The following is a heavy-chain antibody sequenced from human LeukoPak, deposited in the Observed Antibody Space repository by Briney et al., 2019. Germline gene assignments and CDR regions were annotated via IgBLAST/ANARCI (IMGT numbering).Heavy chain of an antibody. CDR2: ISAYNGNT. Sequence: ASVKVSCKASGYTFTSYGISWVRQAPGQGLEWMGWISAYNGNTNYVQKLQGRVTMTTDTSTSTAYMELRSLRSDDTAVYYCARGGMHCSSTSCYGMDVWGQGTTVTVSS. D-gene: IGHD2-2*01. J-gene: IGHJ6*02. CDR3: ARGGMHCSSTSCYGMDV. CDR1: GYTFTSYG. V-gene: IGHV1-18*01.